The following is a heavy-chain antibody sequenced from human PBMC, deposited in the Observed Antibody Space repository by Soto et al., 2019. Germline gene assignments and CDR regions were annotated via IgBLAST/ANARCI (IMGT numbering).Heavy chain of an antibody. CDR2: INSDGSST. CDR1: GFTFSSYW. V-gene: IGHV3-74*01. Sequence: GGPLRLSCAASGFTFSSYWMHWVRQAPGKGLVWVSRINSDGSSTSYADSVKGRFTISRDNAKNTLYLQMNSLRAEDTAVYYCVRTSLVVAAATREDYWGQGTLVTVSS. CDR3: VRTSLVVAAATREDY. J-gene: IGHJ4*02. D-gene: IGHD2-15*01.